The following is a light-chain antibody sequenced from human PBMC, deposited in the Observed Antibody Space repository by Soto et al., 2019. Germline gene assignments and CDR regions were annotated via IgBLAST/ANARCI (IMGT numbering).Light chain of an antibody. Sequence: QPVLTQSSSASASLGSSVKLTCTLSSGHSSYIIAWHQQQPGKAPRYLMKLEGSGSYNKGSGVPDRFSGSSSGPDRYLTISNLQFEDEADYYCETWDSNSWVFGGGTKVTVL. CDR1: SGHSSYI. CDR2: LEGSGSY. V-gene: IGLV4-60*02. CDR3: ETWDSNSWV. J-gene: IGLJ3*02.